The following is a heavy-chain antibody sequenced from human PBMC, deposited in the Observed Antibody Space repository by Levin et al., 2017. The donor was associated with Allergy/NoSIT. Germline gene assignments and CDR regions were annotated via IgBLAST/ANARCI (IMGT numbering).Heavy chain of an antibody. CDR3: ARARNTAVAPRRDFDY. CDR1: EFTFSDYY. D-gene: IGHD6-19*01. CDR2: IKNKANSYIT. J-gene: IGHJ4*02. V-gene: IGHV3-72*01. Sequence: SCEASEFTFSDYYMHWVRQAPGKGPEWVGRIKNKANSYITEYAASVKGRFTISRDDSKNSLYLQMNSLKTEDTAVYFCARARNTAVAPRRDFDYWGQGTLVTVSS.